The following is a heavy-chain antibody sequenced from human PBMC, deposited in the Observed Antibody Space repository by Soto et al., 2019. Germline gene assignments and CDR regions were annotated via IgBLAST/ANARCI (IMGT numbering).Heavy chain of an antibody. Sequence: GGSLRLSCAASGFTFSSYSINWVRQSPGKGLEWVSYISSSTSTIYYADSVKGRFTISGDNAKNSLYLQMNSLRDEVTAVYYCAREPGYSGHDPKRYWFDPSGQGTLVTVST. J-gene: IGHJ5*02. CDR2: ISSSTSTI. D-gene: IGHD5-12*01. V-gene: IGHV3-48*02. CDR3: AREPGYSGHDPKRYWFDP. CDR1: GFTFSSYS.